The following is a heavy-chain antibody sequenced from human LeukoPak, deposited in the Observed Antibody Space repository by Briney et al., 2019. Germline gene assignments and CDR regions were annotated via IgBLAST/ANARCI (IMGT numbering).Heavy chain of an antibody. CDR1: GGSISSYY. V-gene: IGHV4-59*01. CDR2: IYYSGST. J-gene: IGHJ4*02. D-gene: IGHD6-13*01. CDR3: ASAIAAAGTFVY. Sequence: SETLSLTCTVSGGSISSYYWSWIRQPPGKGLEWIGYIYYSGSTNYNPSLKSRVTISVDTSKNQFSLKLSSVTAADTAVYYCASAIAAAGTFVYWGQGTLVTVSS.